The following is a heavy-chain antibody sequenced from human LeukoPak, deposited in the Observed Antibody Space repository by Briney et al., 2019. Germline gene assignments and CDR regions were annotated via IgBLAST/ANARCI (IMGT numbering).Heavy chain of an antibody. J-gene: IGHJ4*02. V-gene: IGHV3-30*02. CDR1: GFTYSTFG. D-gene: IGHD6-19*01. CDR3: VKRIVVADKFDY. Sequence: PGGSLRLSHVASGFTYSTFGMHWVRQAPGKGLEWVAFIRYDGGNKYYADSVKGRFAISRDNSKNTLYLQMDSLRVEDTAVYYCVKRIVVADKFDYWGQGSLVIVSS. CDR2: IRYDGGNK.